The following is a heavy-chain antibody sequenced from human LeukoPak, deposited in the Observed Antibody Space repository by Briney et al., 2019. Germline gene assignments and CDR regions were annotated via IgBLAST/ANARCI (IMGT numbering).Heavy chain of an antibody. CDR2: IEPDGSEK. CDR1: GFTFNRNW. CDR3: ASEPSSATGGSY. V-gene: IGHV3-7*01. D-gene: IGHD1-1*01. J-gene: IGHJ4*02. Sequence: PGGSLRLSCAASGFTFNRNWMSWVRQAPGKGLEWVANIEPDGSEKNYVDSVRGRFTISRDNARNSLYLQINSPRAEDTAVYYCASEPSSATGGSYWGQGILGTVSS.